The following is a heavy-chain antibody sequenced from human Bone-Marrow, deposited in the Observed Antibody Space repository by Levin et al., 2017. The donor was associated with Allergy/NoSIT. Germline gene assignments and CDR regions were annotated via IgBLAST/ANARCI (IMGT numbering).Heavy chain of an antibody. CDR2: MNPRGGDT. J-gene: IGHJ4*02. V-gene: IGHV1-46*01. Sequence: GLEWMGLMNPRGGDTLISKRFQARVTMTRDTSAGIAYMELTSLTSDDTAVYYCARGDNADRWGQGTLVTVSS. D-gene: IGHD1-1*01. CDR3: ARGDNADR.